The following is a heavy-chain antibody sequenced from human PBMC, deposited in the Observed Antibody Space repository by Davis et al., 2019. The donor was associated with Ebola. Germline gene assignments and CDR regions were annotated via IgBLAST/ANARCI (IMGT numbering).Heavy chain of an antibody. V-gene: IGHV4-39*07. CDR2: IYYSGST. CDR3: ARYSSGWYYFDY. J-gene: IGHJ4*02. D-gene: IGHD6-19*01. CDR1: GGSISSSSYY. Sequence: MPSETLSLTCTVSGGSISSSSYYWGWIRQPPGKGLEWIGTIYYSGSTYYNPSLKSRVTISVDTSKNQFSLKLSSVTAADTAVYYCARYSSGWYYFDYWGQGTLVTVSS.